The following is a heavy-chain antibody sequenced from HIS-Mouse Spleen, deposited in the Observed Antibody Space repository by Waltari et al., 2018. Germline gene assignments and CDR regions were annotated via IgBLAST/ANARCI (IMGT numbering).Heavy chain of an antibody. D-gene: IGHD6-13*01. CDR3: AREIPYSSSWYDWYFDL. CDR2: IYYSGST. J-gene: IGHJ2*01. Sequence: QLQLQESGPGLVKPSETLSLTCPVSGCPLRSSSYYWGWIRQPPGKGLEWIGSIYYSGSTYYNPSLKSRVTISVDTSKNQFSLKLSSVTAADTAVYYCAREIPYSSSWYDWYFDLWGRDTLVTVSS. CDR1: GCPLRSSSYY. V-gene: IGHV4-39*07.